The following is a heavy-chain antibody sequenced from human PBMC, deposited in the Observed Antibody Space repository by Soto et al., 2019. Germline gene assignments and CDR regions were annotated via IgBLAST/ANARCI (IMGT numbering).Heavy chain of an antibody. D-gene: IGHD3-3*01. CDR3: AKDEASRSYDFWSGYYTGFDY. CDR2: ISGSGGST. V-gene: IGHV3-23*01. Sequence: GGSLILSCAASGFTFSSYAMSWVRQAPGKGLEWVSAISGSGGSTYYADSVKGRFTISRDNSKNTLYLQMNSLRAEDTAVYYCAKDEASRSYDFWSGYYTGFDYWGQGTLVTVSS. CDR1: GFTFSSYA. J-gene: IGHJ4*02.